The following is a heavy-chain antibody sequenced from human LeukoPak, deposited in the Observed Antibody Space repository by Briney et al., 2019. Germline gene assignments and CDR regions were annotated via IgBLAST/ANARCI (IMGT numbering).Heavy chain of an antibody. CDR3: ARGIRDSGSYLPTYYYYYYMDV. J-gene: IGHJ6*03. CDR2: IYYSGST. V-gene: IGHV4-59*01. D-gene: IGHD1-26*01. Sequence: SETLPLTCTGSGVSISSYYWSWIRQPPGKGLEWIGYIYYSGSTNYNPSLKSRVTISVDTSKNQFSLKLSSVTAADTAVYYCARGIRDSGSYLPTYYYYYYMDVWGKGTTVTVSS. CDR1: GVSISSYY.